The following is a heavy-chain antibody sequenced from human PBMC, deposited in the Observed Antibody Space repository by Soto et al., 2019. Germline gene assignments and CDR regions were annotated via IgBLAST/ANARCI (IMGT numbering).Heavy chain of an antibody. CDR1: GGAISPYY. Sequence: QVQLQESRPGLVKPSATLSLTCSVSGGAISPYYWSWIRQFPGQGLQWIGPIYHSGSSQYNPSLKSRVTRSVDTSKNQLCLRLSSVTAADTAVYSCARSCGSGRYYDFYYGMDVWGQGPTVTFSS. J-gene: IGHJ6*02. D-gene: IGHD3-10*01. V-gene: IGHV4-59*01. CDR3: ARSCGSGRYYDFYYGMDV. CDR2: IYHSGSS.